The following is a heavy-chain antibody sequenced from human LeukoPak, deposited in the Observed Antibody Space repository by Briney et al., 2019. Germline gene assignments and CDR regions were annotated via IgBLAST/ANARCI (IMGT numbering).Heavy chain of an antibody. D-gene: IGHD3-22*01. CDR3: AKLDSSGYYKD. CDR2: ISWNSGSI. Sequence: GGSLRLSCAASGFTFDDYAMHWVRQAPGKGLEWVSGISWNSGSIGYADSVKGRFTISRDNSKNTLYLQMNSLRAEDTAVYYCAKLDSSGYYKDWGQGTLVTVSS. V-gene: IGHV3-9*01. CDR1: GFTFDDYA. J-gene: IGHJ4*02.